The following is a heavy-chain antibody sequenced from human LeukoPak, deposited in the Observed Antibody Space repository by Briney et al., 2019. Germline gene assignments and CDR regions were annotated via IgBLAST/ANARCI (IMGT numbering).Heavy chain of an antibody. CDR1: GYSISSGYY. Sequence: PSETLSLTCAVSGYSISSGYYWGWIRQPPGKGLEWIGSIYHSGSTYYNPSLKSRVTISIDTSKNQFSLKLSSVTAADTAMYYCAREYRGHSGYNDYWGQGTLVTVSS. V-gene: IGHV4-38-2*02. CDR3: AREYRGHSGYNDY. CDR2: IYHSGST. J-gene: IGHJ4*02. D-gene: IGHD5-12*01.